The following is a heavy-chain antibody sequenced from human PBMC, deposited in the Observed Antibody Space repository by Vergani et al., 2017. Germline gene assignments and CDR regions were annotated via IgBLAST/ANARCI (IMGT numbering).Heavy chain of an antibody. J-gene: IGHJ3*02. CDR1: GYSFTSYW. D-gene: IGHD2-15*01. V-gene: IGHV5-51*01. Sequence: EVQLVQSGAEVKKPGASVKISCKGSGYSFTSYWIGWVRQMPGKGLEWMGIIYPGDSDTRYSPSFQGQVTISADKSISTAYLQWSSLKAADTAVYYCARSRGYCSGGSCYTSIIDAFDIWGQGTMVTVSS. CDR2: IYPGDSDT. CDR3: ARSRGYCSGGSCYTSIIDAFDI.